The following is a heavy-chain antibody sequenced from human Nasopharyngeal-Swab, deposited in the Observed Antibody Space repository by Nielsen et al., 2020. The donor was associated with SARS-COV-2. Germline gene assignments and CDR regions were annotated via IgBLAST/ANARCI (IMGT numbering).Heavy chain of an antibody. J-gene: IGHJ6*02. Sequence: WIRQPPGKGLEWIGYIYYSGSTDYNPSLESRVTISVDTSKNQVSLKLSSVTAADTAVYYCARDIGTPAYPRYYYYGMDVWGQGTTVTVSS. V-gene: IGHV4-31*02. CDR3: ARDIGTPAYPRYYYYGMDV. CDR2: IYYSGST. D-gene: IGHD1-1*01.